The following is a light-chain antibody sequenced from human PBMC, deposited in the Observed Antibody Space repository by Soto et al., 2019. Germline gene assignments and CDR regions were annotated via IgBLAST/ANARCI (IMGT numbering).Light chain of an antibody. V-gene: IGKV2-28*01. J-gene: IGKJ5*01. Sequence: DIVMTQSPLSLPVTPGEPAAISCRSSQSRLHSNGYNYLDWYLQKPGQSPQLLIYLGSNRSSGVPDRFSGSGSGTDFTLKNSRVEAEDVGVYYCMQALQTPLTFGQGTRLEIK. CDR2: LGS. CDR3: MQALQTPLT. CDR1: QSRLHSNGYNY.